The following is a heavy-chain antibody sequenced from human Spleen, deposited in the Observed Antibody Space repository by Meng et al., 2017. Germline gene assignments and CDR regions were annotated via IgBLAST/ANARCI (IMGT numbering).Heavy chain of an antibody. CDR3: ARDTYYYDSSGFLLDY. D-gene: IGHD3-22*01. CDR2: ISSSGGT. Sequence: SETLSLTCTVSGGSISSYYLSWIRQPAGKGLEWIGRISSSGGTNYNPSLKSRVTISVDTSKTQVSLKLSSVTAADTAVYYCARDTYYYDSSGFLLDYWGQGTLVTVSS. J-gene: IGHJ4*02. V-gene: IGHV4-4*07. CDR1: GGSISSYY.